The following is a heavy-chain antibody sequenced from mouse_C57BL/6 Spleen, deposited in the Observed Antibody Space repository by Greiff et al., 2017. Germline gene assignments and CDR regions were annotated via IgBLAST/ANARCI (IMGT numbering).Heavy chain of an antibody. V-gene: IGHV1-64*01. D-gene: IGHD1-1*01. CDR2: IHPNSGST. CDR1: GYTFTSYW. CDR3: ARTYGTYWYFDV. J-gene: IGHJ1*03. Sequence: QVQLKQPGAELVKPGASVKLSCKASGYTFTSYWMHWVKQRPGQGLEWIGMIHPNSGSTNYNEKFKSKATLTVDKSSSTAYMQLSSLTSEDSAVYYCARTYGTYWYFDVWGTGTTVTVSS.